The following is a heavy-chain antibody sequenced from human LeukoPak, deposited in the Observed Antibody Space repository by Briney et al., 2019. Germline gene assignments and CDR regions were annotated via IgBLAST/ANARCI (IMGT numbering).Heavy chain of an antibody. D-gene: IGHD2-2*02. CDR2: IYYSGST. CDR3: ARSRKNDCTSTSCYTDY. CDR1: GGSISSSNYY. Sequence: SETLSLTCTVSGGSISSSNYYWGWIRQPPGKGLEWIGSIYYSGSTYYNPSLKSRGTISVDTLKNQFSLKLSSVTAADMAVYYCARSRKNDCTSTSCYTDYWGQGTLVTVSS. J-gene: IGHJ4*02. V-gene: IGHV4-39*01.